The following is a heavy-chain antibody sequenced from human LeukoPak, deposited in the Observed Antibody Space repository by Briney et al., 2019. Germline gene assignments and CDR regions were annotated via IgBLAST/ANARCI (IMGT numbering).Heavy chain of an antibody. CDR1: GGSISSGDYY. CDR2: IYYSGST. J-gene: IGHJ5*02. CDR3: AKSNAPGNWFDP. V-gene: IGHV4-30-4*08. D-gene: IGHD4-11*01. Sequence: SETLSLTCTVSGGSISSGDYYWRWIRQPPGKGLEWIGYIYYSGSTYYNPSLKSRVNISVDTSKDQFSLKLSSVTAAGTAVYYCAKSNAPGNWFDPLGRGTLVTVCS.